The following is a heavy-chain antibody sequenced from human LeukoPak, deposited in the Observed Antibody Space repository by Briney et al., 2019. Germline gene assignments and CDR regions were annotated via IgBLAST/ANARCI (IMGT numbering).Heavy chain of an antibody. CDR2: ISGSGGST. V-gene: IGHV3-23*01. Sequence: PGGSLRPSCAASGFTFSSYAMSWVRQAPGKGLEWVSPISGSGGSTYYADSVKGRFTIFRDNSKNTLYLQMNSLRAEDTAVYYCALAYREDYFDYWGQGTLVTVSS. CDR3: ALAYREDYFDY. CDR1: GFTFSSYA. J-gene: IGHJ4*02. D-gene: IGHD1-26*01.